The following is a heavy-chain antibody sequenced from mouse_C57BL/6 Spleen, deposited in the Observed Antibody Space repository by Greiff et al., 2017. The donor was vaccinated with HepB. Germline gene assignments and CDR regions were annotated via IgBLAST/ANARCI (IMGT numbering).Heavy chain of an antibody. J-gene: IGHJ4*01. V-gene: IGHV14-4*01. CDR1: GFNIKDDY. CDR2: IDPENGDT. CDR3: TRGSLPYAMDY. D-gene: IGHD3-1*01. Sequence: VQLQQSGAELVRPGASVKLSCTASGFNIKDDYMHWVKQRPEQGLEWIGWIDPENGDTEYASKFQGKATITADTSSNTAYLQLSSLTSEDTAVYYCTRGSLPYAMDYWGQGTSVTVSS.